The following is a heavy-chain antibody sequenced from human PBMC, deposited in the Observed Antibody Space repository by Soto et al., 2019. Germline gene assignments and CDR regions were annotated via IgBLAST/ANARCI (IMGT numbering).Heavy chain of an antibody. CDR2: INAGNGNT. J-gene: IGHJ4*02. CDR1: GYTFTSYA. V-gene: IGHV1-3*01. D-gene: IGHD3-3*01. Sequence: ASVKVSCKASGYTFTSYAMHWVRQAPGQRLEWMGWINAGNGNTKYSQKFQGRVTITRDTSASTAYMELSSLRSEGTAVYYCARASITIFGVVTNYYFDYWRQGTLVTVSS. CDR3: ARASITIFGVVTNYYFDY.